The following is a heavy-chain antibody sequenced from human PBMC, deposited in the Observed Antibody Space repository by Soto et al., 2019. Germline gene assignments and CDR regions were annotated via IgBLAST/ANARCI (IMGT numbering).Heavy chain of an antibody. CDR1: GGSISSSSYY. CDR3: AIQGAYYYGSGSDYGTHYYYYYGMDV. J-gene: IGHJ6*02. Sequence: TSETLSLTCTVSGGSISSSSYYWGWVRQPPGKGLEWIGSIFYSGSTYYNPSLKSRVTISVDTSKNQFSLKLSSVTAADTAVYYCAIQGAYYYGSGSDYGTHYYYYYGMDVWGQGTTVTVSS. CDR2: IFYSGST. D-gene: IGHD3-10*01. V-gene: IGHV4-39*01.